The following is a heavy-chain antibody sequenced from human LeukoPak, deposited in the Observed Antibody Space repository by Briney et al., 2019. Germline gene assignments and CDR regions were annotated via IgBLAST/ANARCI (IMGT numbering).Heavy chain of an antibody. Sequence: KPSETLSLTCTVSGASISSNYWNWIRQPAGEGLEWLGRISVSGSTNYSPSLNSRVTMSIDTSEYQFSLRLSSVTAADTAVYFCARGPLTYYYGSNPYPPSLNYYFDYWGLGTLVTVSS. CDR2: ISVSGST. D-gene: IGHD3-22*01. V-gene: IGHV4-4*07. CDR1: GASISSNY. CDR3: ARGPLTYYYGSNPYPPSLNYYFDY. J-gene: IGHJ4*02.